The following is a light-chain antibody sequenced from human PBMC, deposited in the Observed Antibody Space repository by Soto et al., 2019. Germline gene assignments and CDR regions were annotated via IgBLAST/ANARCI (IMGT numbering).Light chain of an antibody. V-gene: IGKV3-20*01. CDR3: LQYGSSSWT. Sequence: EIVLTQSPGTLSLSPGERATLSCRASQSVSSNYLAWYQQKPGQAPRLLMYGVSSRATGIPDRFSGSGSGTDFTLTISRLEPEAFAVYYCLQYGSSSWTFGQGTKVEIK. CDR2: GVS. J-gene: IGKJ1*01. CDR1: QSVSSNY.